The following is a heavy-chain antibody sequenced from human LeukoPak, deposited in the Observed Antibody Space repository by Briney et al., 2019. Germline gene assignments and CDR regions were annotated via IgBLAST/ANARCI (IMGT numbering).Heavy chain of an antibody. CDR3: ARVSYDSSGYGVFAY. J-gene: IGHJ4*02. V-gene: IGHV4-34*01. CDR2: INDSGST. Sequence: SETLSLTCAVYGGSFRGYYWSWIRQPPGKGLEWIGEINDSGSTNYNPSLKSRLTISVDTAKNQFSLKLSSVTAADTAVYYCARVSYDSSGYGVFAYWGQGTLVTVSS. CDR1: GGSFRGYY. D-gene: IGHD3-22*01.